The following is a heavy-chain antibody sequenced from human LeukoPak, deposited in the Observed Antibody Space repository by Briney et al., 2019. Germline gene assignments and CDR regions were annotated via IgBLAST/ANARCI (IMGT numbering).Heavy chain of an antibody. Sequence: PGGSLRLSCAASGFTFSTYAMTWVRQAPGKGLEWVLAIGTAGDPHYSDSVRGRFTISRDNSKNTLSLQMNNLRAEDTAIYYCAKDWSCDYWGQGTLVTVSS. D-gene: IGHD3-10*01. J-gene: IGHJ4*02. V-gene: IGHV3-23*01. CDR2: IGTAGDP. CDR3: AKDWSCDY. CDR1: GFTFSTYA.